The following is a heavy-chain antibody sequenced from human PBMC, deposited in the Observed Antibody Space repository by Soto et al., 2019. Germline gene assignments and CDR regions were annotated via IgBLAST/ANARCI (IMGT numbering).Heavy chain of an antibody. D-gene: IGHD2-15*01. V-gene: IGHV3-53*01. CDR3: ARDRVDSGGPEDFQN. J-gene: IGHJ1*01. CDR2: IYSGGST. Sequence: EVQLVESGGGLIQPGGSLRLSCAASGFTVSSNYMSWVRQAPGKGLEWVSVIYSGGSTYYADSVKGRFTISRDNSKATLSLQMNSLSAEETAVYYGARDRVDSGGPEDFQNWGQGPLVTVSS. CDR1: GFTVSSNY.